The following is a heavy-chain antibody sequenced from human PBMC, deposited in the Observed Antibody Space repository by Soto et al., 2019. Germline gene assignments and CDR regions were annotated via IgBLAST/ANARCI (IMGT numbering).Heavy chain of an antibody. D-gene: IGHD7-27*01. CDR2: IIPVLGTT. J-gene: IGHJ5*02. V-gene: IGHV1-69*10. CDR3: ACNWGNSLNNWLAP. Sequence: SVKVSCKASAGTFLHFALSWLRQVPGQGLEWMGGIIPVLGTTTYAQKFQGRVSITADKSTDTAYIELSSLISEDTAVYYCACNWGNSLNNWLAPWGQGTLVTVSS. CDR1: AGTFLHFA.